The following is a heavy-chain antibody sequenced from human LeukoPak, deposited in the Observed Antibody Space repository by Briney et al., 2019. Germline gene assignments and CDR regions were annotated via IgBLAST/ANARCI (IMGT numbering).Heavy chain of an antibody. CDR2: ITPILGIA. Sequence: ASVKASCKASGGTSSSYATSWVRQAPGQGLEWMGRITPILGIANYAQKFQGRVTITADKSTSTAYMELSSLRSEDTAVYYCARGIIYTGSTARGWFDPWGQGTLVTVSS. D-gene: IGHD4-17*01. CDR3: ARGIIYTGSTARGWFDP. V-gene: IGHV1-69*04. CDR1: GGTSSSYA. J-gene: IGHJ5*02.